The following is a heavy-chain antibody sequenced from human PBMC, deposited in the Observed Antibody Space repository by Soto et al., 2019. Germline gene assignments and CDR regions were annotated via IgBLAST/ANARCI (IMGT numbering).Heavy chain of an antibody. J-gene: IGHJ4*02. CDR3: ARAADDGYYYDSSGYSEFHWPKHYYFDY. D-gene: IGHD3-22*01. Sequence: GASVKVSCEASVYTFTIYGISLVRQAPGQGLEWMGWISAYNGNTNYAQKLQGRVTMTTDTSTSTAYMELRSLRSDDTAVYYCARAADDGYYYDSSGYSEFHWPKHYYFDYWGQGTLVTVSS. CDR1: VYTFTIYG. CDR2: ISAYNGNT. V-gene: IGHV1-18*01.